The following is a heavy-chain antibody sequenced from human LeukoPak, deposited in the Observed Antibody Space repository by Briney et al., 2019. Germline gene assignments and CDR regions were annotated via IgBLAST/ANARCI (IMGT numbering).Heavy chain of an antibody. D-gene: IGHD3-10*01. Sequence: PETLSLTCTVSGASISSTSYYWDWIRQPPGKGLEWIGSIYNSGTTYYNPSLKTRVTISVDTSKNQFSLKVSSVTAADTAVYYCASRVYGLGSFNYWGQGTLVTVSS. CDR2: IYNSGTT. V-gene: IGHV4-39*01. CDR3: ASRVYGLGSFNY. J-gene: IGHJ4*01. CDR1: GASISSTSYY.